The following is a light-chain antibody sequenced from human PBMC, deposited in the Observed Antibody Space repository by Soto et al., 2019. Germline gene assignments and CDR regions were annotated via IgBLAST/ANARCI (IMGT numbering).Light chain of an antibody. J-gene: IGKJ4*01. CDR2: GAS. CDR3: QEFDSP. Sequence: AIQMTQSPSARAAPAGGRVTITCQASQNINNYLTWYKQKPGKAPKLLIYGASILQSGVPSRFSGSGSGTEFILPINRLEPEEVAVYYWQEFDSPVGGGTPLDIK. CDR1: QNINNY. V-gene: IGKV1-13*02.